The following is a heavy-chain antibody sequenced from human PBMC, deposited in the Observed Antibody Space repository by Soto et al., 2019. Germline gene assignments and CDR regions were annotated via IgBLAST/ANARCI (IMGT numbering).Heavy chain of an antibody. Sequence: GGSLRLSCAASGFTFSSYGMHWVRQAPGKGLEWVAVISYDGSNKYYADSVKGRFTISRDNSKNTLYLQMNSLRAEDTAVYYCAKEEDSSGYYYGSGYFDYWGQGTLVTVSS. CDR2: ISYDGSNK. V-gene: IGHV3-30*18. CDR1: GFTFSSYG. J-gene: IGHJ4*02. D-gene: IGHD3-22*01. CDR3: AKEEDSSGYYYGSGYFDY.